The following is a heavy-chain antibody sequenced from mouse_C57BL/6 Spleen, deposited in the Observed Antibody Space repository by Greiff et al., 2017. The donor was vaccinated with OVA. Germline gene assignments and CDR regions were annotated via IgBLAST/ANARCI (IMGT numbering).Heavy chain of an antibody. D-gene: IGHD1-1*01. CDR2: IHPNSGST. V-gene: IGHV1-64*01. CDR1: GYTFTSYW. CDR3: ARYYCGGGFDY. Sequence: VQLQQPGAELVKPGASVKLSCKASGYTFTSYWMHWVKQRPGQGLEWIGMIHPNSGSTNYNEKFKSKATLTVDKSSSTAYMQLSSLTSEDSAVYYGARYYCGGGFDYWGKGTTVTVSS. J-gene: IGHJ2*01.